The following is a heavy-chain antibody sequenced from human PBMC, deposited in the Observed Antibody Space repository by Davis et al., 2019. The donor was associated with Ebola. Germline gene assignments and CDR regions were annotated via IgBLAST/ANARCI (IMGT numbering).Heavy chain of an antibody. J-gene: IGHJ4*02. V-gene: IGHV6-1*01. CDR2: TYYSSKWYN. Sequence: HSQTLSLTCAIPGDSVSGSSGAWNWIRQSSSRGLEWLGRTYYSSKWYNESALSVKSRITISADTAKNQLSLHLNSVTPEDTAVYYCARGWLRSAFDQWGQGTLVTVSS. D-gene: IGHD5-12*01. CDR1: GDSVSGSSGA. CDR3: ARGWLRSAFDQ.